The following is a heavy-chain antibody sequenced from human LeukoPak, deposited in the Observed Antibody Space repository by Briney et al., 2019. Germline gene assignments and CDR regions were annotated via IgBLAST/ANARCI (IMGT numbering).Heavy chain of an antibody. CDR1: GFTFSSYG. V-gene: IGHV3-30*18. CDR2: ISYDGSNK. D-gene: IGHD3-9*01. Sequence: SGGSLRLSCAASGFTFSSYGMHWVRQAPGKGLEWVAVISYDGSNKYYADSVKGRFTISRDNSKNTLYLQMNSLRAGDTAVYYCAKAIAIDYDILTGFDYWGQGTLVTVSS. CDR3: AKAIAIDYDILTGFDY. J-gene: IGHJ4*02.